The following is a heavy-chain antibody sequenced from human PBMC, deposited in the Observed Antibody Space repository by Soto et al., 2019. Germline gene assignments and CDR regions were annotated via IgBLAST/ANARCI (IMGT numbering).Heavy chain of an antibody. V-gene: IGHV4-59*01. CDR2: TYYSGTT. CDR3: ARDRSGGYNWFDP. D-gene: IGHD2-15*01. Sequence: PSETLSLTCTVSGDSINNYYWTWIRQTPGKGLEWIGDTYYSGTTKYNPSLRSRVTISADTSKNQFSLNLRSVTAADTAVYYCARDRSGGYNWFDPWGQGTLVTVSS. J-gene: IGHJ5*02. CDR1: GDSINNYY.